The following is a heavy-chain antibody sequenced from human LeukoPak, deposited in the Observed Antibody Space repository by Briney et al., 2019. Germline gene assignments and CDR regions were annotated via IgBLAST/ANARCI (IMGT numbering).Heavy chain of an antibody. CDR1: GGSISSSSYY. D-gene: IGHD6-13*01. CDR3: ARGADSSSWYLFHWFDP. CDR2: IYYSGST. V-gene: IGHV4-39*01. Sequence: SETLSLTCTVSGGSISSSSYYWGWIRQPPGKGLEWIGSIYYSGSTYYNPSLKSRVTISVDTSKNQFSLKLSSVTAADTAVYYCARGADSSSWYLFHWFDPWGQGTLVTVSS. J-gene: IGHJ5*02.